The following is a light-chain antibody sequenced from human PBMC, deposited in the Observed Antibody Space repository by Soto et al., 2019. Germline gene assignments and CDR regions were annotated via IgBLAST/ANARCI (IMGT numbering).Light chain of an antibody. J-gene: IGKJ4*01. Sequence: EIVLTQSPATLSLSPGERATLSCWASQSVNRYLVWYQQKPGQAPRLLMYDASKRATGIPARFSGSGSGTDFTLTISSLEPEDFAVYYCQQRSNWPPALTFGGGTKVDIK. CDR2: DAS. V-gene: IGKV3-11*01. CDR3: QQRSNWPPALT. CDR1: QSVNRY.